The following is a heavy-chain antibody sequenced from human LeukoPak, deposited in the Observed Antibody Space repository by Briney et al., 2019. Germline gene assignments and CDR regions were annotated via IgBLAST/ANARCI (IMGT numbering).Heavy chain of an antibody. CDR3: GKRGDVGVTAFDY. J-gene: IGHJ4*02. Sequence: GGSLRLSCAASGFTFTSYSMNWVRQAPGKGLEWVSTISGGGGSTYYADSVKGRFTISRDNSKNTLYLQVNSLRAEDTAVYYCGKRGDVGVTAFDYWGQGTLVTVSS. D-gene: IGHD1-26*01. CDR1: GFTFTSYS. CDR2: ISGGGGST. V-gene: IGHV3-23*01.